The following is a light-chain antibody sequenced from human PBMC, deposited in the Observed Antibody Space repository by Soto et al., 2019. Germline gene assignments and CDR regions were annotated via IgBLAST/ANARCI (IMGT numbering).Light chain of an antibody. J-gene: IGLJ1*01. CDR2: DVN. Sequence: QSVLTQPRAVSGSPGQSVAISCTGTSNDIGGYNYVSWYQQHPGKAPKVMIYDVNKRPSGVPDRLSGSKSGNTASLTISDLQAEDDADYYSCSNAGTPDVFGTGTKVTVL. V-gene: IGLV2-11*01. CDR3: CSNAGTPDV. CDR1: SNDIGGYNY.